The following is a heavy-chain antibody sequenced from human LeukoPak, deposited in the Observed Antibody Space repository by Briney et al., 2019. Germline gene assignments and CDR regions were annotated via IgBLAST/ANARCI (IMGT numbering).Heavy chain of an antibody. V-gene: IGHV1-8*01. D-gene: IGHD3-10*01. CDR1: GYTFTNSD. J-gene: IGHJ5*02. CDR2: MNPNRGNT. Sequence: GASVKVSCKASGYTFTNSDINWVRQATGQGLEWMAWMNPNRGNTGYAQKFQDRITLTRDTSTSTAYMELSSLTSEDTAVYYCARAAMARGSWWFDPWGQGTQVTVSS. CDR3: ARAAMARGSWWFDP.